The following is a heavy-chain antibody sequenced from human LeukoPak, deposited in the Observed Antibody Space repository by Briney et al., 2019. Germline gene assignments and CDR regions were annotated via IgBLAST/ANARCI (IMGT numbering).Heavy chain of an antibody. CDR3: AREHSTMVRGVNWFDP. D-gene: IGHD3-10*01. CDR2: ISNSSSYI. J-gene: IGHJ5*02. V-gene: IGHV3-21*01. CDR1: GFTFSSYS. Sequence: GGSLRLSCAASGFTFSSYSMNWVRDAPGKGLEGVSSISNSSSYIYYADSVKGRFTISRDNAKNSLYLQTDSLRAENTGVYYCAREHSTMVRGVNWFDPWGQGTLVTVSS.